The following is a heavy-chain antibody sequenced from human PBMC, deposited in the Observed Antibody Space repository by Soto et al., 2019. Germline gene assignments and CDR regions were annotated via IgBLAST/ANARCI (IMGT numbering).Heavy chain of an antibody. Sequence: GGSLRLSCAASGFTFSSYAMHWVRQAPGKGLEWVAVISYDGSNKYYADSVKGRFTISRDNSKNTLYLQMNSLRAEDTAVYYCARDAGSGVAAINWFDPWGQGTLVTVSS. J-gene: IGHJ5*02. V-gene: IGHV3-30-3*01. D-gene: IGHD2-15*01. CDR1: GFTFSSYA. CDR2: ISYDGSNK. CDR3: ARDAGSGVAAINWFDP.